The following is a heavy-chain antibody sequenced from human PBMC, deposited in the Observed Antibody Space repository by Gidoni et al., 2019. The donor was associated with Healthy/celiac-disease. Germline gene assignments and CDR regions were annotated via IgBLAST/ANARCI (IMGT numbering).Heavy chain of an antibody. J-gene: IGHJ4*02. Sequence: EVQLVESGGGLVQPGRSLRLSCAASGFTFDDYAMHWVRQAPGKGLEWVSGISWNSGSIGYADSVKGRFTISRDNAKNSLYLQMNSLRAEDTALYYCAKGLWTVGWSPLDYWGQGTLVTVSS. V-gene: IGHV3-9*01. CDR1: GFTFDDYA. CDR2: ISWNSGSI. CDR3: AKGLWTVGWSPLDY. D-gene: IGHD6-19*01.